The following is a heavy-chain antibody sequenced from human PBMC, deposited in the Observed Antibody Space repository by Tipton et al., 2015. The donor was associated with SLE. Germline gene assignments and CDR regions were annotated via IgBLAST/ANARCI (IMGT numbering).Heavy chain of an antibody. D-gene: IGHD6-13*01. V-gene: IGHV4-4*07. CDR2: FYYGSGIT. J-gene: IGHJ4*02. CDR1: GASITSDY. Sequence: TLSLTCTVSGASITSDYWSWIRQPAGQGLEWIGRFYYGSGITNSNPSLKSRVSMSVDTSKNQFSLKLSSVTAADTAVYYCARRRGSSWYEDYFDYWGQGTLVTVSS. CDR3: ARRRGSSWYEDYFDY.